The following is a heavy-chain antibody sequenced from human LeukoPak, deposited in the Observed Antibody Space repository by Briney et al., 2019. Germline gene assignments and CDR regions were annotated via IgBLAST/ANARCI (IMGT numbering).Heavy chain of an antibody. D-gene: IGHD2-2*01. V-gene: IGHV1-8*03. CDR1: GYTFSNYD. J-gene: IGHJ5*02. CDR2: MNPHSGNT. Sequence: ASVKVSCEASGYTFSNYDINWVRQATGQGLEWMGWMNPHSGNTGYAQKFQGRITITRNTSISTAYMELSSLRSEDTAVYYCARGYCTSTSCSFDPWGQGTLVTVSS. CDR3: ARGYCTSTSCSFDP.